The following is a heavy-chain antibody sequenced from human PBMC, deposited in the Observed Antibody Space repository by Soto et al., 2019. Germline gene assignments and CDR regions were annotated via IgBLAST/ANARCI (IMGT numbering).Heavy chain of an antibody. Sequence: GGSLRLSCAASGFTFSTYWMSWVRQAPGKGLEWVANIKQDGSEKYYVDSVKGRFTISRDNAKNSLYLQMNSLRAEDTAVYYCARDYDILTGYHPPDLDYWGQGTLVTVSS. CDR1: GFTFSTYW. J-gene: IGHJ4*02. D-gene: IGHD3-9*01. V-gene: IGHV3-7*01. CDR2: IKQDGSEK. CDR3: ARDYDILTGYHPPDLDY.